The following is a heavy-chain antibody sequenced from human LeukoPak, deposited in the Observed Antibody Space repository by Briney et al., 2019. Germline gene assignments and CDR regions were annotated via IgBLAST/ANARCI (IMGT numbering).Heavy chain of an antibody. CDR2: ISAYNGNT. CDR3: ARAGSGWYEGNFDY. J-gene: IGHJ4*02. Sequence: AASVKVSCKASGYTFTNYYIHWVRQAPGQGLEWMGWISAYNGNTNYAQKLQGRVTMTTDTSTSTAYMELRSLRSDDTAVYYCARAGSGWYEGNFDYWGQGTLVTVSS. V-gene: IGHV1-18*04. CDR1: GYTFTNYY. D-gene: IGHD6-19*01.